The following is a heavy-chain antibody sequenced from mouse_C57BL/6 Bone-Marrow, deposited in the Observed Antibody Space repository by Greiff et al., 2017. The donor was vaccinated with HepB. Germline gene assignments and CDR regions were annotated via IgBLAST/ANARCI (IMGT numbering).Heavy chain of an antibody. J-gene: IGHJ4*01. CDR3: VVYYGKGDMDY. CDR2: IYPSDSDT. CDR1: GYTFTSYW. Sequence: QVQLQQPGAELVRPGPSVKLSCKASGYTFTSYWMDWVKQRPGQGLEWIGNIYPSDSDTHYNQKFKDKATLTVDKSSSTAYMQLSSLTSEDSAVYYCVVYYGKGDMDYWGQGTSVTVSS. D-gene: IGHD2-1*01. V-gene: IGHV1-61*01.